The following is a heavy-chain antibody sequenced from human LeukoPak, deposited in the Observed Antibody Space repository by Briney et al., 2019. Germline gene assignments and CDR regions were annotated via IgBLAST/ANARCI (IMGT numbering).Heavy chain of an antibody. CDR1: GYTFTSYY. D-gene: IGHD2-2*01. CDR3: ARHPSPQLHHFDY. V-gene: IGHV1-46*01. J-gene: IGHJ4*02. Sequence: ASVKVSCTASGYTFTSYYMHWVRQAPGQGLEWTGIINPSGDSTSYEQRFQGRLTMTRDTSTNTVYMELSSLRSEDTAVYYCARHPSPQLHHFDYWGQGTLVTVSS. CDR2: INPSGDST.